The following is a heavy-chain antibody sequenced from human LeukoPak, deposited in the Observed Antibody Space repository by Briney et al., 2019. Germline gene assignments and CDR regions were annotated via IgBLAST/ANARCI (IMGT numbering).Heavy chain of an antibody. CDR2: ISSSSSHI. CDR3: EGRGYSYGFDY. J-gene: IGHJ4*02. Sequence: PGGSLRLSCAASGFTFSSYSMNWVRQAPGKGLEWVSSISSSSSHIYYADSVKGRFTISRDNAKNSLYLQMNSLRAEDTAVYYCEGRGYSYGFDYWGQGTLVTVSS. CDR1: GFTFSSYS. V-gene: IGHV3-21*01. D-gene: IGHD5-18*01.